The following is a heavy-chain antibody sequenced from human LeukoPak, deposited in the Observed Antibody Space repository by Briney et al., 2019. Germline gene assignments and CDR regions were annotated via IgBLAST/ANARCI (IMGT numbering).Heavy chain of an antibody. V-gene: IGHV1-69*13. CDR3: ASVDGGDC. J-gene: IGHJ4*02. CDR2: IFPISGPT. Sequence: SVKVSCKASGGTFSDYAIHWVRQAPGQGLEWMGGIFPISGPTNYAQKFQGRVTITADESTSTAYMELSSLRSEDTAVYYCASVDGGDCWGQGTLVTVSS. CDR1: GGTFSDYA. D-gene: IGHD2-15*01.